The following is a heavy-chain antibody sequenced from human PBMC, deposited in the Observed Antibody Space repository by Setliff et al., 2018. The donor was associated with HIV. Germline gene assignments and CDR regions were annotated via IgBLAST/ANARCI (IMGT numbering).Heavy chain of an antibody. CDR2: TSSDGTKK. Sequence: AGGSLRLSCAASGFTFSSYGMHWVRQAPGKGLEWVAITSSDGTKKHYADSAKGRFTVSRDNSKNTLYLQMNSLRGEDTAVYYCAKEEMSSQLGLDYWGQGSLVTVSS. J-gene: IGHJ4*02. V-gene: IGHV3-30*18. CDR3: AKEEMSSQLGLDY. CDR1: GFTFSSYG. D-gene: IGHD1-1*01.